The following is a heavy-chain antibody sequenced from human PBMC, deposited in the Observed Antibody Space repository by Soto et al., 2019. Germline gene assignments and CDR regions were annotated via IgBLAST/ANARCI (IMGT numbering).Heavy chain of an antibody. CDR3: ARHPYLYSSGWNRHYYYYYMDV. CDR1: GGSISSYY. V-gene: IGHV4-59*08. CDR2: IYYSGST. Sequence: SETLSLTCTVSGGSISSYYWSWIRQPPGKGLEWIGYIYYSGSTNYNPSLKSRVTISVDTSKNQFSLKLSSVTAADTAVYYCARHPYLYSSGWNRHYYYYYMDVWGKGTTVTVSS. D-gene: IGHD6-19*01. J-gene: IGHJ6*03.